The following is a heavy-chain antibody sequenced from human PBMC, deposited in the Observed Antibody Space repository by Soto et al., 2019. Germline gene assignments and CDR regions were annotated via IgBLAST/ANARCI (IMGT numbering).Heavy chain of an antibody. D-gene: IGHD4-17*01. V-gene: IGHV3-30-3*01. CDR3: ARDRDTVTGFDDAFDI. Sequence: QVQLVESGGGVVQPGRSLRLSCAASGFTFSSYAMHWVRQAPGKGLEWVAVISYDGSNKYYADSVKGRFTISRDNSKNTLYLQMNGLRAEDTAVYYCARDRDTVTGFDDAFDIWGQGTMVTVSS. CDR1: GFTFSSYA. CDR2: ISYDGSNK. J-gene: IGHJ3*02.